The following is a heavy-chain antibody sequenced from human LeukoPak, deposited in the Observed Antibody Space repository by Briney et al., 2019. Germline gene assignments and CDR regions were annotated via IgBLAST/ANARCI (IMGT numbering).Heavy chain of an antibody. CDR3: LVVIRPLPDAFDI. CDR1: GFTFSSYA. V-gene: IGHV3-30*04. J-gene: IGHJ3*02. CDR2: ISYDGSNK. Sequence: GGSLRLSCAASGFTFSSYAMHWVRQAPGKGLEWVAVISYDGSNKYYADSVKGRFTISRDNSKNTLYLQMNSLRAEDTAVYYCLVVIRPLPDAFDIWGQGTMVTVSS. D-gene: IGHD3-22*01.